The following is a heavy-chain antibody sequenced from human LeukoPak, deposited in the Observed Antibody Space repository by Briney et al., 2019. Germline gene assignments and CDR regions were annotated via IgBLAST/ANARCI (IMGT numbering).Heavy chain of an antibody. Sequence: GGSLRLSCAASGFTFSSYAMSWDRQAPGKGLEWVSAISGSGGSTYYADSVKGRFTISRDNSKNTLYLQMNSLRAEDTAVYYCAKVKFSAEYFQHWGQGTLVTVSS. CDR3: AKVKFSAEYFQH. V-gene: IGHV3-23*01. CDR1: GFTFSSYA. CDR2: ISGSGGST. J-gene: IGHJ1*01.